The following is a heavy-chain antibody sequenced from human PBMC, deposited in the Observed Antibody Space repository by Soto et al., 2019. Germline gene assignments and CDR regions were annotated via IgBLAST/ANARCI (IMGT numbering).Heavy chain of an antibody. J-gene: IGHJ4*02. CDR2: IYFRGNT. D-gene: IGHD6-13*01. V-gene: IGHV4-4*02. CDR3: ARDPRGAYSSSWYGIDY. CDR1: GGSSSSSNW. Sequence: SETLSLTCAVSGGSSSSSNWWSWVRQPPGRGLEWIGEIYFRGNTNYNPSLKSRLTMSVDKSKNQFSLELSSVTAADTAIYYCARDPRGAYSSSWYGIDYWGQGTLVTVS.